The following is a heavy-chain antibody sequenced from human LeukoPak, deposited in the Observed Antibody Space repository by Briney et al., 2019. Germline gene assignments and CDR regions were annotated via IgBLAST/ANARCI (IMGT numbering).Heavy chain of an antibody. CDR1: GYTFTVYY. J-gene: IGHJ5*02. D-gene: IGHD5-12*01. CDR2: INPNSGGT. V-gene: IGHV1-2*02. CDR3: ARGPSIVATMGWFDP. Sequence: ASVKVFCKSSGYTFTVYYMHWVRDAPGQGLEWMGGINPNSGGTNYAQKFQGRVTMTRDTSISTAYMELSRLRSDDTAVYYCARGPSIVATMGWFDPWGQGTLVTVSS.